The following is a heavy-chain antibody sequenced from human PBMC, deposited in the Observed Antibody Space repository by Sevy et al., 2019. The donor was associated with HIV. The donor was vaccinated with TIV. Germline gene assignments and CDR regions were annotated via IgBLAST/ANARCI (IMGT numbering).Heavy chain of an antibody. V-gene: IGHV3-48*03. CDR3: ARDLPPSATTVAHFDY. CDR1: GFIFSSYE. J-gene: IGHJ4*02. D-gene: IGHD4-17*01. Sequence: GGSLRLSCAASGFIFSSYEMSWVRQAPGKGLEWVSHISQSGGTTYYPDSVKGRFTIPRDNAKNSLYLQMNSLRAEDTAIYYCARDLPPSATTVAHFDYWGQGTLVTVSS. CDR2: ISQSGGTT.